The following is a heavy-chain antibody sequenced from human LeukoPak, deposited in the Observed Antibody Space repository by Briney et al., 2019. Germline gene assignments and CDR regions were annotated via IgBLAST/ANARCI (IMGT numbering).Heavy chain of an antibody. CDR2: ISSSSTYI. Sequence: GGSLRLSCAASGFTFSTYSMNWVRQAPGKGLEWVSSISSSSTYIYYADSVKGRFTISRDNAKNSLYLQMNSLRAVDTAVYHCARGDVWGSYRYENNWFDPWGQGTLVTVSS. CDR1: GFTFSTYS. V-gene: IGHV3-21*01. J-gene: IGHJ5*02. D-gene: IGHD3-16*02. CDR3: ARGDVWGSYRYENNWFDP.